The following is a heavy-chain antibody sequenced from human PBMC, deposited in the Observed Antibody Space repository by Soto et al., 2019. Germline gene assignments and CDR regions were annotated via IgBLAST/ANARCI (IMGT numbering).Heavy chain of an antibody. D-gene: IGHD3-10*01. J-gene: IGHJ4*02. CDR1: GGIFSTYA. Sequence: QVQLVQSGAEVKKPGSSVKVSCKASGGIFSTYAISWLRQAPGQGLEWMGGIIPIFGTPNYAQRFQGRVTITADESTSTAYMELSRLRSENTVVYYCARDRDDYGSGNYYNRMDFWGQGTLVTVSS. CDR3: ARDRDDYGSGNYYNRMDF. V-gene: IGHV1-69*01. CDR2: IIPIFGTP.